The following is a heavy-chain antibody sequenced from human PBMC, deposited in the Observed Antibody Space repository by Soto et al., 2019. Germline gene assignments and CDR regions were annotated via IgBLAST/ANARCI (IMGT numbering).Heavy chain of an antibody. J-gene: IGHJ3*02. CDR3: ARARVNSYDYVWGSYHAAFDI. D-gene: IGHD3-16*02. V-gene: IGHV4-30-4*01. CDR2: IYYSGST. CDR1: GGSISSGDYY. Sequence: SETLPLTCTVSGGSISSGDYYWSWIRQPPGKGLEWIGYIYYSGSTYYNPSLKSRVTISVDTSKNQFSLKLSSVTAADTAVYYCARARVNSYDYVWGSYHAAFDIWGQGAMVTVSS.